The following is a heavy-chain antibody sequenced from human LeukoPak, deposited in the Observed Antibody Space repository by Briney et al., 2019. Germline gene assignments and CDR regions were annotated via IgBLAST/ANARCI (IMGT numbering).Heavy chain of an antibody. J-gene: IGHJ4*02. CDR1: GFTFSSYA. V-gene: IGHV3-48*04. CDR3: ARDDYGDYVPFDY. D-gene: IGHD4-17*01. CDR2: ISSSGSTI. Sequence: GGSLRLSCAAPGFTFSSYAMSWVRQAPGKGLEWVSYISSSGSTIYYADSVKGRFTISRDNAKNSLYLQMNSLRAEDTAVYYCARDDYGDYVPFDYWGQGTLVTVSS.